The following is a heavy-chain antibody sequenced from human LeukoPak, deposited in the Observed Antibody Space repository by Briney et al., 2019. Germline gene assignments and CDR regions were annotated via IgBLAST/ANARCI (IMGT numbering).Heavy chain of an antibody. D-gene: IGHD2-15*01. CDR2: IYHSGST. V-gene: IGHV4-59*12. Sequence: SETLSLTCNVSGGSISGYHWSWIRQPPGKGLEWIGYIYHSGSTYYNPSLKSRVTISVDRSKNQFSLKLSSVTAADTAVYYCARVRLLGYCSGGSCHKRWFDPWGQGTLVTVSS. CDR1: GGSISGYH. J-gene: IGHJ5*02. CDR3: ARVRLLGYCSGGSCHKRWFDP.